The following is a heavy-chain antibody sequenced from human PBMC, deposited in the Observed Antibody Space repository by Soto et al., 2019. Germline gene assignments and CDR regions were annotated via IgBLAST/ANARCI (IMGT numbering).Heavy chain of an antibody. V-gene: IGHV3-48*01. CDR3: GREIGYFSY. Sequence: EVRLVESGGGLVQPGGSLRLSCAASGFTFSTYSMNWVRQAPGKGLEWVSYISSSSSTIYYADSVKGRFTISRDNAKNSLYLQMNSLRVEDTAVYYCGREIGYFSYWGQGTLVTVSS. CDR1: GFTFSTYS. J-gene: IGHJ4*02. D-gene: IGHD2-21*01. CDR2: ISSSSSTI.